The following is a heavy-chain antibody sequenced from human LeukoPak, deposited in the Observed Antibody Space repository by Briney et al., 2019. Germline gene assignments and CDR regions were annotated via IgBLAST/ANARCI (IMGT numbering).Heavy chain of an antibody. CDR3: VRALDY. CDR2: VKSDGSAT. Sequence: GGSLNLSCPASGFTFSSYWMHWFRQAPGKGLEWVSHVKSDGSATSYADSVKGRFTISRDNAKNTLYLQMNSLRAEDTAVCYCVRALDYWGQGTLVTVSS. J-gene: IGHJ4*02. CDR1: GFTFSSYW. V-gene: IGHV3-74*01.